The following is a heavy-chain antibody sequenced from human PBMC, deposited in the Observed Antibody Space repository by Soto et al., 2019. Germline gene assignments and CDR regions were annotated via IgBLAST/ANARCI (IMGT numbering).Heavy chain of an antibody. CDR2: IKQDGSEK. CDR1: GFAFSSFG. J-gene: IGHJ5*02. Sequence: GGSLRLSCAASGFAFSSFGMHWVRQAPGKGLEWVANIKQDGSEKYYGDSVKGRSTISRDNAKNSLYLQMNSLRVEDTAVYYCTREAAKVTAAKYKWFDPWGQGTLVTVSS. CDR3: TREAAKVTAAKYKWFDP. V-gene: IGHV3-7*01. D-gene: IGHD4-4*01.